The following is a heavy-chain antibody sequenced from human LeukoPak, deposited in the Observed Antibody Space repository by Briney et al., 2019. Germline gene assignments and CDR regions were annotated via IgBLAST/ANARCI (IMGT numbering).Heavy chain of an antibody. V-gene: IGHV3-48*02. CDR1: GFTFSNYN. D-gene: IGHD5-18*01. CDR2: ISSSSSTI. Sequence: GGALRLSCVASGFTFSNYNINWVRQAPGKGLEWVSYISSSSSTIHYADSVKGRFTISRDNAKNSLYLQMNSLRDEDTAVYYCARAVSGYIYGYGYWGQGPLVTVSS. CDR3: ARAVSGYIYGYGY. J-gene: IGHJ4*02.